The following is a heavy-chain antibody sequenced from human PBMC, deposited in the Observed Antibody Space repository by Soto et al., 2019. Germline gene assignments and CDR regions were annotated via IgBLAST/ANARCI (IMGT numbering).Heavy chain of an antibody. CDR3: AKIITAAGTAY. V-gene: IGHV3-23*01. J-gene: IGHJ4*02. CDR2: ISGSGGGT. CDR1: GVTFSTSP. D-gene: IGHD6-13*01. Sequence: GGSLRLSCAASGVTFSTSPMTWVRQAPGKGLECVSSISGSGGGTYYADSMKGRFTISRDNSKNTLFLHMNSLRAEDTAVYYCAKIITAAGTAYWGQGALVTVSS.